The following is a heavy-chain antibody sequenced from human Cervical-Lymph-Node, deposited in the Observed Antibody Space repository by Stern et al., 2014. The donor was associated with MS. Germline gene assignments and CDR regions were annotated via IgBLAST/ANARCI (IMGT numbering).Heavy chain of an antibody. CDR1: GDTFRRHA. CDR2: FIPIFGTS. Sequence: VQLVQSGAEVKKPGSSVKVSCKASGDTFRRHAISWVRLAPGQGLEWMGEFIPIFGTSNYAQKFQGRVTITADESTNTAYMELRSLRSDDTAVYYCAREGDYGHNSVFWFDPWGQGTLVTVSS. CDR3: AREGDYGHNSVFWFDP. J-gene: IGHJ5*02. D-gene: IGHD4-23*01. V-gene: IGHV1-69*01.